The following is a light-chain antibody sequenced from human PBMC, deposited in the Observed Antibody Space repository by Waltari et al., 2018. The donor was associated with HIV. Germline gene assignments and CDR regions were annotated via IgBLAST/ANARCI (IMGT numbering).Light chain of an antibody. CDR3: QQYAASPLT. Sequence: EIVLTQSPGTLSLSPGDRATLSCRASQSVRSASLTWYQQKPGQAPRLLLFGASSRAPGIPDRFSGSGAVTDFILTISRLEPEDCAVYYCQQYAASPLTFGGGTRVEIK. CDR1: QSVRSAS. CDR2: GAS. J-gene: IGKJ4*01. V-gene: IGKV3-20*01.